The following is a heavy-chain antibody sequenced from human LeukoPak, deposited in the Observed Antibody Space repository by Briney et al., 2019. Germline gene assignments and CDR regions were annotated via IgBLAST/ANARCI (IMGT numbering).Heavy chain of an antibody. D-gene: IGHD6-6*01. V-gene: IGHV4-4*07. CDR1: GGSISSYY. J-gene: IGHJ3*02. Sequence: SETLSLTCTVSGGSISSYYWSWIRQPAGKGLEWIGRIYTNGSTNYNPSLKSRVTMSVDTSKNQFSLKLSSVTAADAAVYYCARDRGEYSSLGRAFDIWGQGTMVTVSS. CDR3: ARDRGEYSSLGRAFDI. CDR2: IYTNGST.